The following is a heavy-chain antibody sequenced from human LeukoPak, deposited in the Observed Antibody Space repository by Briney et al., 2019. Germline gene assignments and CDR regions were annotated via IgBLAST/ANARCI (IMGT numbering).Heavy chain of an antibody. CDR2: IRTKGNIYAT. Sequence: GGSLRLSCAASGFTFSGSDMHRVRKAPGQGLEWVGRIRTKGNIYATAYAASVRGRFTISRDDSKNTAFLQMNRLKIEDTAVYYCSGDSSGYDTDAFDIWGQGTMVTVSS. J-gene: IGHJ3*02. V-gene: IGHV3-73*01. D-gene: IGHD3-22*01. CDR3: SGDSSGYDTDAFDI. CDR1: GFTFSGSD.